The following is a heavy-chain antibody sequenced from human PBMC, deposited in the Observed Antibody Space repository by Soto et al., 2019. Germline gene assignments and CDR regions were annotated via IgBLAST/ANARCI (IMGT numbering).Heavy chain of an antibody. Sequence: GGSLRLSCAASGFTFSSYAMHWVRQAPGKGLEWVAVISYDGSNKYYADSVKGRFTISRDNSKNTLYLQMNNLRAEDTAVYYCARDRVAVTTWNWFDPWGQGTLVTGSS. D-gene: IGHD4-17*01. J-gene: IGHJ5*02. CDR2: ISYDGSNK. CDR3: ARDRVAVTTWNWFDP. CDR1: GFTFSSYA. V-gene: IGHV3-30-3*01.